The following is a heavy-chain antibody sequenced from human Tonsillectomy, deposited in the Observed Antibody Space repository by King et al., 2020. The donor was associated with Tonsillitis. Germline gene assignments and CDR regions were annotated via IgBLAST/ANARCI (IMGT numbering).Heavy chain of an antibody. CDR2: ISYDGNNK. J-gene: IGHJ4*02. D-gene: IGHD4-17*01. CDR3: AKGAPIFYGVLDY. Sequence: VQLVESGGGVVQPGRSLRLSCAASGFTFSSYGMHWVRQAPGKGLEWVAFISYDGNNKYYADSVKGRFTISRENTLYLQMNSLRPEDTAVYYCAKGAPIFYGVLDYWGQGTQVTVSS. V-gene: IGHV3-30*18. CDR1: GFTFSSYG.